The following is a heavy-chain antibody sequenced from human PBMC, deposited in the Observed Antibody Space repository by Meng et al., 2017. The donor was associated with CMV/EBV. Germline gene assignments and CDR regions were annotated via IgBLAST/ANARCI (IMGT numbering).Heavy chain of an antibody. J-gene: IGHJ4*02. CDR2: INHSGST. CDR1: GGSCSGYY. D-gene: IGHD6-6*01. V-gene: IGHV4-34*01. CDR3: ARYKQLVHSHYFDY. Sequence: VYGGSCSGYYWGWIRQPPGKGLEWIGEINHSGSTNYNPSLKSRVTISVDTSKNQFSLKLSSVTAADTAVYYCARYKQLVHSHYFDYWGQGTLVTVSS.